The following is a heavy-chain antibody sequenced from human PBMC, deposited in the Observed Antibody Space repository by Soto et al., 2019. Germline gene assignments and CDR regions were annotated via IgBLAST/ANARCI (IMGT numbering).Heavy chain of an antibody. CDR2: ISYDGNNK. D-gene: IGHD1-26*01. Sequence: QVQLVESGGGLVQPGKSLRLSCAASGFTFSSYGMHWVRQAPGKGLEWVARISYDGNNKYYADSVKGRFTISRDNSKNTLFLQMNSLGAEDTAVYYCAKAIEEVVYYYGIDVWGQGTPVTVSS. J-gene: IGHJ6*02. V-gene: IGHV3-30*18. CDR3: AKAIEEVVYYYGIDV. CDR1: GFTFSSYG.